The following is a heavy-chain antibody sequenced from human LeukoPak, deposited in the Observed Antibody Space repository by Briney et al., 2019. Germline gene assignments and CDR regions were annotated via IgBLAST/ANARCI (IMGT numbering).Heavy chain of an antibody. CDR2: IYYSGST. CDR1: GGSISSGDYY. CDR3: ARQVPGLYDSSGYLEFDY. J-gene: IGHJ4*02. D-gene: IGHD3-22*01. V-gene: IGHV4-30-4*08. Sequence: SETLSLTCTVSGGSISSGDYYWSWIRQPPGKGLEWIGYIYYSGSTYYNPSLKSRVTISVDTSKNQFSLKLSSVTAADTAVYYCARQVPGLYDSSGYLEFDYWGQGTLVTVSS.